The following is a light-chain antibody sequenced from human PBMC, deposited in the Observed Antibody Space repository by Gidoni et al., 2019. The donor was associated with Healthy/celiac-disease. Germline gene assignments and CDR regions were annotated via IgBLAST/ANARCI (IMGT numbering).Light chain of an antibody. J-gene: IGLJ1*01. Sequence: QSALTQPASVSGSPGPSITISCTGTSSDVGGYNYVSWYQQHPGKAPKLIIYEVSNRPSGVSNRFSGSKSGNTASLTISGLQAEDEADYYCSSYTSSPLYVFGTGTKVTVL. V-gene: IGLV2-14*01. CDR1: SSDVGGYNY. CDR2: EVS. CDR3: SSYTSSPLYV.